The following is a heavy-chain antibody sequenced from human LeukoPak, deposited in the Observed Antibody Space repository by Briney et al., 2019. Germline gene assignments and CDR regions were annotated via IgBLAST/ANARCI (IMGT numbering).Heavy chain of an antibody. V-gene: IGHV3-7*04. CDR2: IKQDGTQS. Sequence: GGSLRLSCVASGFTFSSYWMSWVRQAPGKGLEWVANIKQDGTQSIYVDSVKGRFTISRDNAKNSLYLQMNSLRAEETAVYYCARLRPYSSTWYAYYGMDVWGPRDHGHRLL. D-gene: IGHD6-13*01. J-gene: IGHJ6*01. CDR1: GFTFSSYW. CDR3: ARLRPYSSTWYAYYGMDV.